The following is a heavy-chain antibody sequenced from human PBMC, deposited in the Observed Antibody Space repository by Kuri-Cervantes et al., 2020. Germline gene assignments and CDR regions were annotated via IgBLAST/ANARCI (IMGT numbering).Heavy chain of an antibody. Sequence: GGSLRLSCAASGFTFSSYWMSWVRQAPGKGLEWVANIKQDGSEKYYVDSVKGRFTISRDNAKNSLYLQMNSLRAEDTAVYYCAKGTQLWPEASFDYWGQGTLVTVSS. CDR1: GFTFSSYW. CDR2: IKQDGSEK. D-gene: IGHD5-18*01. J-gene: IGHJ4*02. V-gene: IGHV3-7*03. CDR3: AKGTQLWPEASFDY.